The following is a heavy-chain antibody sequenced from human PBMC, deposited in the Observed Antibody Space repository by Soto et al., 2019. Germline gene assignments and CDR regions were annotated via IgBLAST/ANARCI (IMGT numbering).Heavy chain of an antibody. V-gene: IGHV1-18*01. CDR2: ISAYNGNT. CDR1: GYSFTSYG. D-gene: IGHD2-21*02. Sequence: ASVKVSCEASGYSFTSYGISWVRQAPGQGLEWMGWISAYNGNTNYAQKLQGRVTMTTDTSTSTAYMELRSLRSDDTAVYYCAVTYCGGDCYSYYGMDVWGQGTTVTVSS. CDR3: AVTYCGGDCYSYYGMDV. J-gene: IGHJ6*02.